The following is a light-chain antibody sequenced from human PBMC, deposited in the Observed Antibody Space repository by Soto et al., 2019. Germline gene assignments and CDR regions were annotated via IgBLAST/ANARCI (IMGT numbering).Light chain of an antibody. CDR2: GNS. Sequence: QSVLTQPPSVSGAPGQRVTISCTGSSSNIGAGYNVHWYQQLPGTVPKLLIYGNSNRPSGVPDRFSGSKSGTSASLAITGLHALVEADYYRQTYDSSLTGWVFGGGTKVTVL. CDR3: QTYDSSLTGWV. J-gene: IGLJ3*02. CDR1: SSNIGAGYN. V-gene: IGLV1-40*01.